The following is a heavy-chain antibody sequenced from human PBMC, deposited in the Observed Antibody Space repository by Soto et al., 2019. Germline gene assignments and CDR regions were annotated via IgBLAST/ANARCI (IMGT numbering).Heavy chain of an antibody. J-gene: IGHJ6*02. V-gene: IGHV4-30-4*01. D-gene: IGHD5-12*01. CDR1: GGSISSADYY. CDR3: ARAIVVTIGGMDV. Sequence: PSETLSLTCTVSGGSISSADYYWSWVRQPPGKGLEWIGYIYYSGSTFFIPSLKSRVTISKDTSRNQFSLRLNSVTAADTAVYYCARAIVVTIGGMDVWGQGTTVTVSS. CDR2: IYYSGST.